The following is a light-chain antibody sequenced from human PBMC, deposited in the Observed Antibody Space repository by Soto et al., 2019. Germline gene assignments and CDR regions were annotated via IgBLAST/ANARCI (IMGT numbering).Light chain of an antibody. CDR3: QQSYNTPRT. Sequence: GDRVTVTCRASQSISNYLNWYQQKQGKAPKLLIHATSRLQSGVPSRFSGSGSGTDFTLTISSLQPEDFATYYCQQSYNTPRTFGHGTKVEI. CDR1: QSISNY. CDR2: ATS. V-gene: IGKV1-39*01. J-gene: IGKJ1*01.